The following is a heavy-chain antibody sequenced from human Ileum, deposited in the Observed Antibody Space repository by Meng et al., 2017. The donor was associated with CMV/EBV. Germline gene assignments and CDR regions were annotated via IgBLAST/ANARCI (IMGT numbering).Heavy chain of an antibody. D-gene: IGHD1/OR15-1a*01. J-gene: IGHJ4*02. V-gene: IGHV4-39*07. CDR3: VRDVGNWNIDF. Sequence: CKFSGGSISTGVSYWGWVRQPQEKGLEWIGSIDHGGGNHHNPSLKSRVTMSADTSKNHFFLKLNSVTAADTAVYFCVRDVGNWNIDFWGQGTLVTVSS. CDR2: IDHGGGN. CDR1: GGSISTGVSY.